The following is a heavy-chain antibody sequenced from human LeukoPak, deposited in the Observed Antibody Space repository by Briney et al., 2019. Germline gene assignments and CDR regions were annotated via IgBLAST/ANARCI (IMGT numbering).Heavy chain of an antibody. CDR3: ASERGLGET. D-gene: IGHD1-26*01. J-gene: IGHJ5*02. Sequence: PGRSLRLSCAASEFTFTTYDMHWVRQAPGKGLEWVAVISYDGSNKYYADSVKGRFTISRDNSKNTLYLQMNSLRAEDTAVYYCASERGLGETWGQGTLVTVSS. V-gene: IGHV3-30*03. CDR2: ISYDGSNK. CDR1: EFTFTTYD.